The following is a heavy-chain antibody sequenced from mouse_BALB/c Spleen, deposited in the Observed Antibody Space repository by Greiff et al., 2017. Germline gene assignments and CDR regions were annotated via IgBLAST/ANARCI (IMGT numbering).Heavy chain of an antibody. J-gene: IGHJ4*01. CDR1: GYAFSSYW. CDR3: ARWGTMDY. V-gene: IGHV1-80*01. CDR2: IYPGDGDT. D-gene: IGHD3-3*01. Sequence: QVQLKQSGAELVRPGSSVKISCKASGYAFSSYWMNWVKQRPGQGLEWIGQIYPGDGDTNYNGKFKGKATLTADKSSSTAYMRLSSLTSEDSAVYFCARWGTMDYWGQGTSVTVSS.